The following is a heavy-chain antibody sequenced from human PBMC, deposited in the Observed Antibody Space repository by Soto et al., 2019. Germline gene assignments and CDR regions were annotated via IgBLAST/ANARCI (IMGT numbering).Heavy chain of an antibody. CDR2: IYYSGST. J-gene: IGHJ4*02. CDR1: GGSISSGGYF. CDR3: ARARGARYFDY. D-gene: IGHD2-15*01. V-gene: IGHV4-30-2*05. Sequence: SETLSLTCAVSGGSISSGGYFWSWIRQPPGKGLEWIGYIYYSGSTYYNPSLKSRVTISVDTSKNQFSLKLSSVTAADTAVYYCARARGARYFDYWGQGTLVTVSS.